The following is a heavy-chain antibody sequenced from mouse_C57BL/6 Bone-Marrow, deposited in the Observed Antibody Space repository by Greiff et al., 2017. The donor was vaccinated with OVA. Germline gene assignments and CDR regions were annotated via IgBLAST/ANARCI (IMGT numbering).Heavy chain of an antibody. CDR1: GYAFTNYL. V-gene: IGHV1-54*01. CDR2: INPGSGGT. Sequence: QLQQSGAELVRPGTSVKVSCKASGYAFTNYLIEWVKQRPGQGLEWIGVINPGSGGTNYNEKFKGKATLTADKSSSTAYMQLSSLTSEDSAVYFCATYYYAMDYWGQGTSVTVSS. J-gene: IGHJ4*01. CDR3: ATYYYAMDY.